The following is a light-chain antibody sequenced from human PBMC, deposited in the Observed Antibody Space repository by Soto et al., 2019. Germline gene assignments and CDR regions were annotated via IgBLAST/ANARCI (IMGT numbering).Light chain of an antibody. J-gene: IGKJ2*01. CDR3: QHYGSSPMYI. Sequence: EIVLTQSPGTLSLSPGERATLSCRASQSVSSSYLAWYQQKPGQAPRLLIYGASSRATGIPDRFSGSGSGTAFPLPCGSREPEDFAVNYCQHYGSSPMYIFGQGTKVEIK. CDR1: QSVSSSY. V-gene: IGKV3-20*01. CDR2: GAS.